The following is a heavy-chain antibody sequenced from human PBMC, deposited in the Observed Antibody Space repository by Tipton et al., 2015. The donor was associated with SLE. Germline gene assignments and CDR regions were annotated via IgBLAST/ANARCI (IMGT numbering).Heavy chain of an antibody. CDR2: IYYSGST. CDR3: ARDGPSWERGAYYDY. CDR1: VVSISSYY. J-gene: IGHJ4*02. D-gene: IGHD1-26*01. V-gene: IGHV4-59*01. Sequence: TLSLTCTVSVVSISSYYWSRIRQPPGKGLEWIGYIYYSGSTNYNPSLKSRVTISVDTSKNQFSLKLSSVTAADTAVYYCARDGPSWERGAYYDYWGQGTLVTVSS.